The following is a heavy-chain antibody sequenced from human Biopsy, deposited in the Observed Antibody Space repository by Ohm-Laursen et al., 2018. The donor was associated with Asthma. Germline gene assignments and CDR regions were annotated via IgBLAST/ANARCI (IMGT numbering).Heavy chain of an antibody. CDR3: VRGSSSWHHGPFHYYYGLDV. CDR2: IYYSGTT. J-gene: IGHJ6*02. V-gene: IGHV4-39*01. Sequence: SDTLSRTCSLPSGSGGYMRSGNYYWGWIRQPPGKGLEWIGSIYYSGTTYYNPSLESRVTVSADTSKNQFSLKLTSVTAADTAVYYCVRGSSSWHHGPFHYYYGLDVWGQGTTATVSS. D-gene: IGHD6-13*01. CDR1: GGYMRSGNYY.